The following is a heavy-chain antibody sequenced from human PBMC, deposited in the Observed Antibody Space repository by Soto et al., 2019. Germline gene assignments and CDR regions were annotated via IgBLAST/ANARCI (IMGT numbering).Heavy chain of an antibody. J-gene: IGHJ4*02. CDR3: ARDAHGRYYFDY. Sequence: GSLRLSCAASGFTFSSYSMNWVRQAPGKGLEWVSSISSRSSDKYYADSVKGRFTISRDNAKNSLYLQMNSLRAEDTAVYSCARDAHGRYYFDYWGQGALVTVSS. CDR2: ISSRSSDK. CDR1: GFTFSSYS. V-gene: IGHV3-21*01.